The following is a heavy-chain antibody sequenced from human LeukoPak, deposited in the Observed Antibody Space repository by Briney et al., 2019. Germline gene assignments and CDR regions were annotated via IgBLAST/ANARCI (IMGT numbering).Heavy chain of an antibody. D-gene: IGHD1-1*01. CDR3: AREVGNEVFGFDY. V-gene: IGHV3-30*03. CDR1: GFTFSSYG. CDR2: ISYDGSNK. J-gene: IGHJ4*02. Sequence: GSLRLSCAASGFTFSSYGMHWVRQAPGKGLEWVAVISYDGSNKYYADSVKGRFTISRDNSKNTLYLQMNSLRAEDTAVYYCAREVGNEVFGFDYWGQGTLVTVSS.